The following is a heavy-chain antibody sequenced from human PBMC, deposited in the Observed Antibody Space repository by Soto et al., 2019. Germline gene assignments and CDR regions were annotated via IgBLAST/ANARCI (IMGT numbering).Heavy chain of an antibody. V-gene: IGHV1-18*01. CDR2: ISAYNGNT. Sequence: ASVKVSCKASGYIFTSYGISWVRQAPGQGLEWMGWISAYNGNTNYAQKLQGRVTRTTDTSTSTAYMELRSLRSDDTAVYYCARGHCSSSSCYWADYWGQGTLVTVSS. CDR1: GYIFTSYG. J-gene: IGHJ4*02. CDR3: ARGHCSSSSCYWADY. D-gene: IGHD2-2*01.